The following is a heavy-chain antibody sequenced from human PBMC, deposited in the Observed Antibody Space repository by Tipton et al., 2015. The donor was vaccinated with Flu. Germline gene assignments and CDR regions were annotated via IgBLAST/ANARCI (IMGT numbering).Heavy chain of an antibody. CDR1: GGSFSGYY. Sequence: TLSLTCAVYGGSFSGYYWSWIRQPPGKGLEWIGSIYYSGKTDYKPSLKSRVIISVDTSKNQLSLNLISVTAADTAVYYCARAGDSRGTSFDYWGQGTLVTVSS. CDR3: ARAGDSRGTSFDY. D-gene: IGHD2-21*02. CDR2: IYYSGKT. V-gene: IGHV4-34*01. J-gene: IGHJ4*02.